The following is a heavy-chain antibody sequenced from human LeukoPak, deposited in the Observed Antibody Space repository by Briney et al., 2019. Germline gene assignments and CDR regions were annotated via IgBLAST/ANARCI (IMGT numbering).Heavy chain of an antibody. CDR2: MNPNSGNT. CDR1: GYTFTSYD. D-gene: IGHD3-22*01. CDR3: ARGRWAYYYDSSGYKY. J-gene: IGHJ4*02. Sequence: ASVKVSCKASGYTFTSYDINCVRQATGQGLEWMGWMNPNSGNTGYAQKFQGRVTMTRNTSISTAYMELSSLRSEDMAVYYCARGRWAYYYDSSGYKYWGQGTLVTVSS. V-gene: IGHV1-8*01.